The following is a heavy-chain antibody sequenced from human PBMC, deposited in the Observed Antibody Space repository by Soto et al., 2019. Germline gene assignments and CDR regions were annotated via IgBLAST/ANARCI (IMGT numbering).Heavy chain of an antibody. CDR1: GYTFTSYG. CDR2: ISAYNGNT. J-gene: IGHJ4*02. D-gene: IGHD5-18*01. V-gene: IGHV1-18*01. Sequence: QVQLVQSGAEVKKPGASVKVSCKASGYTFTSYGISWVRQAPGQGLEWMGWISAYNGNTNYAQKLQGRVTMTTDTSTRTAYMELRSLRSDDTAVYYCAIVALWGYSYAPFDYWGQGTLVTVSS. CDR3: AIVALWGYSYAPFDY.